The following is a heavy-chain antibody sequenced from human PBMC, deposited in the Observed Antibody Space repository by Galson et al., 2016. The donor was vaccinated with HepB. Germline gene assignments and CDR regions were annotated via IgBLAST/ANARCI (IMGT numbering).Heavy chain of an antibody. D-gene: IGHD6-13*01. CDR2: ISYDGSNT. CDR1: GFTFSSYT. Sequence: SLRLSCAASGFTFSSYTMHWVRQAPGKGLEWVAVISYDGSNTYYADSVKGRFTISRDNSKNTVYLQMNSLRAEDTAVYYCAREPDIGADGKEEGSRGQGTLVIVSS. J-gene: IGHJ4*02. CDR3: AREPDIGADGKEEGS. V-gene: IGHV3-30-3*01.